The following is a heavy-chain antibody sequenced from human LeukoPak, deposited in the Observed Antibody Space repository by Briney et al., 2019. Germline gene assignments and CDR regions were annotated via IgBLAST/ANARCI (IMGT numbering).Heavy chain of an antibody. CDR3: AKDSAGGSYFDY. CDR2: TSWDGGNT. Sequence: GGSLRLSCAASGFTVDEYTMHWVRQAPGKGLEWVSLTSWDGGNTYYADSVKGRFTISRDNSKNSLYLQMNSLRTEDTALYYCAKDSAGGSYFDYWGQETLVTVSS. J-gene: IGHJ4*02. V-gene: IGHV3-43*01. D-gene: IGHD3-16*01. CDR1: GFTVDEYT.